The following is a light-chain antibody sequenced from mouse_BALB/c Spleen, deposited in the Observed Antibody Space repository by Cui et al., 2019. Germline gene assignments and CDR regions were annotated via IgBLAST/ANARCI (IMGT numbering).Light chain of an antibody. Sequence: NIMMTQSPSPLAVYAGEKVTMCCKSSHSVLYSSNQKNYLAWYKQEQGQSPKLLIYWASTRGSGAPDRFTGSGSGTDFTLTISSVQAEDLADYYCHQCLSYTFGGGTKLEIK. CDR1: HSVLYSSNQKNY. J-gene: IGKJ2*01. CDR2: WAS. CDR3: HQCLSYT. V-gene: IGKV8-27*01.